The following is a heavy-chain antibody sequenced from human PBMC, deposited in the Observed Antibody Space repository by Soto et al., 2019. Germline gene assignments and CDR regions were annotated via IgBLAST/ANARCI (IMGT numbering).Heavy chain of an antibody. V-gene: IGHV3-21*01. Sequence: GGSLRLSCAASGFTFSSYTMNWVRQAPGKGLEWVSSISSSSTYIYYADSVKGRFTISRGNAKNSLYLQMNSLRAEDTAVYYCASPPYYFDTSGYSYWGQGTLVTVSS. J-gene: IGHJ4*02. D-gene: IGHD3-22*01. CDR1: GFTFSSYT. CDR3: ASPPYYFDTSGYSY. CDR2: ISSSSTYI.